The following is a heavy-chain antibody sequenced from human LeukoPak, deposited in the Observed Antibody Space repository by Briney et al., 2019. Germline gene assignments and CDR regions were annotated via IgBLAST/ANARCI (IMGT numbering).Heavy chain of an antibody. J-gene: IGHJ4*02. CDR2: ISPNSGGT. Sequence: GASVKVSCKASGYTFTGYYMHWVRQAPGQGLEWRGWISPNSGGTNYAQKFQGRVTMTRDTSISTAYMELSRLRSDDTAVYYCAREEVGAHRGFDYWGQGTLVTVSS. V-gene: IGHV1-2*02. CDR3: AREEVGAHRGFDY. CDR1: GYTFTGYY. D-gene: IGHD1-26*01.